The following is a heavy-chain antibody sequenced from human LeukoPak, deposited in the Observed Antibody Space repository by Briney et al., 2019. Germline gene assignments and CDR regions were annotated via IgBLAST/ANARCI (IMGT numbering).Heavy chain of an antibody. CDR1: GFTLSNYE. CDR3: ARMRELRVGGLGDYFFYGMDV. J-gene: IGHJ6*02. CDR2: IGGGTI. Sequence: GGSLRLSCAASGFTLSNYEMNWVRQAPGKGLECVSYIGGGTIYYAYSVKGRLTIPRDNAKNSLYLQMNSLRVEDTAIYYCARMRELRVGGLGDYFFYGMDVWGQGTTVTVSS. V-gene: IGHV3-48*03. D-gene: IGHD1-26*01.